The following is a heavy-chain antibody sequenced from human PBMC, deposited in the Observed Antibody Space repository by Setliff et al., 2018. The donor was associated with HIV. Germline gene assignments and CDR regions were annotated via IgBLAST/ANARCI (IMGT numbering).Heavy chain of an antibody. J-gene: IGHJ4*02. CDR2: IFYSETVYYGGRT. V-gene: IGHV4-59*12. CDR3: ARGVPLLPPHY. D-gene: IGHD2-21*02. CDR1: GGSISYYY. Sequence: SETLSLTCTVSGGSISYYYWNWIRQPPGKGLEWIGSIFYSETVYYGGRTYYSPSLKSRVTITVDTSKNQFSLSLTSVTAADTAVYYCARGVPLLPPHYWGQGPWSPSPQ.